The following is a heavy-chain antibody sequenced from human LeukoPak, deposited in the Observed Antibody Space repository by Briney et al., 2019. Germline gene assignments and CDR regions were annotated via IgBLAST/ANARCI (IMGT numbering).Heavy chain of an antibody. J-gene: IGHJ3*02. CDR1: GGTFSSYA. CDR3: ARDLREDRGAFDI. D-gene: IGHD2-15*01. Sequence: ASVKVSCKASGGTFSSYAISWVRQAPGQGLEWMGWISAYNGNTNYAQKLQGRVTMTTDTSTSTAYMELRSLRSDDTAVYYCARDLREDRGAFDIWGQGTMVTVFS. V-gene: IGHV1-18*01. CDR2: ISAYNGNT.